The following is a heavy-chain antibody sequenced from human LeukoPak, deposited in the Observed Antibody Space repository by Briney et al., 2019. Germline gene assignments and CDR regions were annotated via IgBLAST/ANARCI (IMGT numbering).Heavy chain of an antibody. CDR3: AKDPPGDPEDSYYGMDV. J-gene: IGHJ6*02. CDR2: ISGSGGGT. D-gene: IGHD7-27*01. CDR1: GFTFSNYA. V-gene: IGHV3-23*01. Sequence: GGSLRLSCAASGFTFSNYAMSWVRQAPGKGLEWVSGISGSGGGTYYADSVKGRFTISRDNSKNTLYLQMNSLRAEDTAVYWCAKDPPGDPEDSYYGMDVWGQGTTVTVSS.